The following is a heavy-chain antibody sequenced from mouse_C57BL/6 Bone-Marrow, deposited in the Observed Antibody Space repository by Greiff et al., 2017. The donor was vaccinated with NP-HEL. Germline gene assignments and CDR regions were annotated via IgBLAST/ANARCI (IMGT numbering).Heavy chain of an antibody. D-gene: IGHD1-1*02. J-gene: IGHJ2*01. V-gene: IGHV1-64*01. CDR2: IHPNSGST. CDR1: GYTFTSYW. CDR3: ARWEGLWYYFDY. Sequence: VQLQQPGAELVKPGASVKLSCKASGYTFTSYWMHWVKQRPGQGLEWIGMIHPNSGSTNYNEKFKSKATLTVDKSSSTAYMQLSSLTSEDSAVYYCARWEGLWYYFDYWGQGTTLTVSS.